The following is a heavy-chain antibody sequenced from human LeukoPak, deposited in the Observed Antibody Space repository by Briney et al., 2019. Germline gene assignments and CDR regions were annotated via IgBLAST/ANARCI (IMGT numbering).Heavy chain of an antibody. CDR3: AKTGCSSSSCYTVNY. D-gene: IGHD2-2*02. V-gene: IGHV3-64*01. J-gene: IGHJ4*02. CDR2: ISSDGQST. Sequence: GGSLRLSCAASGFTFSSYWMSWVRQAPGKGLEFVSVISSDGQSTYYASSVKGRFIISRDNSKNTLYLQMGSLRTEDMAMYYCAKTGCSSSSCYTVNYWGQGTLVTDSS. CDR1: GFTFSSYW.